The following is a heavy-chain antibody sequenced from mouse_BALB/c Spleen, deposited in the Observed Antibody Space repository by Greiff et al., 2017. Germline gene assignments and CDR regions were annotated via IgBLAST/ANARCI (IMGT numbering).Heavy chain of an antibody. CDR3: AREREGNYYAMDY. CDR1: GFSLTGYG. V-gene: IGHV2-6-7*01. Sequence: VMLVESGPGLVAPSQSLSITCTVSGFSLTGYGVNWVRQPPGKGLEWLGMIWGDGSTDYNSALKSRLSISKDNSKSQVFLKMNSLQTDDTARYYCAREREGNYYAMDYWGQGTSVTVSS. J-gene: IGHJ4*01. CDR2: IWGDGST. D-gene: IGHD2-1*01.